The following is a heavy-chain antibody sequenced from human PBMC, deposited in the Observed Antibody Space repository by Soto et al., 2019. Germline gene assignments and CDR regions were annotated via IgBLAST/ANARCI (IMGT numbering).Heavy chain of an antibody. D-gene: IGHD6-19*01. CDR3: AKVVLRGWYYYYYGMDV. V-gene: IGHV3-23*01. CDR1: GFTFSSYA. J-gene: IGHJ6*02. Sequence: EVQLLESGGGLVQPGGSLRLSCAASGFTFSSYAMSWVRQAPGKGLEWVSAISGSGGSTYYADSVKGRFTISRDNSKNTLYLQMNSLRAEDTAVYDCAKVVLRGWYYYYYGMDVWGQGTTVTVSS. CDR2: ISGSGGST.